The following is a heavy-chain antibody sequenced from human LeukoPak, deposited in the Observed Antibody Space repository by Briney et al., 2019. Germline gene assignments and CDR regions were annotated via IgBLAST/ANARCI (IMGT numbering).Heavy chain of an antibody. CDR1: GFTFSSTA. V-gene: IGHV3-23*01. D-gene: IGHD1-26*01. CDR3: AKHLVGARTFEY. Sequence: GGSLRPSCAASGFTFSSTAMSWVRHAPGKGLEGVTVISASGGNTYYADSVKGRFTISRDNSKNTLYLQLNSLRAEDTAEYYCAKHLVGARTFEYWGQGTLVTVSS. CDR2: ISASGGNT. J-gene: IGHJ4*02.